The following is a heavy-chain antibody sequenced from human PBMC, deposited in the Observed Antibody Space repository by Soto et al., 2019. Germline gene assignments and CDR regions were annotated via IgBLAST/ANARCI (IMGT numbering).Heavy chain of an antibody. CDR3: ARCTSSSWPGEYWYFDL. Sequence: SETLSLTCAVYGGSFSGYYWSWIRQPPGKGLEWIGEINHSGSTNYNPSLKSRVTISVDTSKNQFSLKLSSVTAADTAVYYCARCTSSSWPGEYWYFDLWGRGTLVTVSS. CDR1: GGSFSGYY. V-gene: IGHV4-34*01. J-gene: IGHJ2*01. D-gene: IGHD6-13*01. CDR2: INHSGST.